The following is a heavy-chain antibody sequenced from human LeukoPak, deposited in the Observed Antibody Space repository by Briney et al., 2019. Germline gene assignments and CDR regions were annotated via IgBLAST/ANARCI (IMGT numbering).Heavy chain of an antibody. Sequence: GGSLRLSRAASGFTFSSYSMNWVRQAPGKGLEWVSSISSSSSYIYYADPVKGRFTISRDNAKNSLYLQMNSLRAEDTAVYYCAREEYCSGGSCYGPFDYWGQGTLVTVSS. J-gene: IGHJ4*02. CDR1: GFTFSSYS. D-gene: IGHD2-15*01. CDR2: ISSSSSYI. CDR3: AREEYCSGGSCYGPFDY. V-gene: IGHV3-21*01.